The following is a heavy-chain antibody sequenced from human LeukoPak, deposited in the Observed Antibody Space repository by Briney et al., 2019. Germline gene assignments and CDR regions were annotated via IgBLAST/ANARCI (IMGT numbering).Heavy chain of an antibody. D-gene: IGHD3-10*01. CDR2: ISGSGGST. J-gene: IGHJ4*02. Sequence: GGSLRLSCAASGFTFTSYAMSWVRHAPGKGLEWVSAISGSGGSTYYADSVKGRVTISRDNSKNTLYLQMNSLRAEDTAVYYCAKDLGYYGSGCYSKATDYWGQGTLVTVSS. CDR1: GFTFTSYA. CDR3: AKDLGYYGSGCYSKATDY. V-gene: IGHV3-23*01.